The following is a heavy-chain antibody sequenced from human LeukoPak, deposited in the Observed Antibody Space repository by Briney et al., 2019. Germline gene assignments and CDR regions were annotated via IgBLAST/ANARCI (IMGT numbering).Heavy chain of an antibody. CDR2: ISGSGGST. CDR1: GFTFSSYA. Sequence: GGSLRLSCAASGFTFSSYAMSWVRQAPGKGLEWVSAISGSGGSTCYADSVKGRFTISRDNSKNTLYLQMNSLRAEDTAVYYCAKVDSSGYYYYWGQGTLVTVSS. V-gene: IGHV3-23*01. J-gene: IGHJ4*02. CDR3: AKVDSSGYYYY. D-gene: IGHD3-22*01.